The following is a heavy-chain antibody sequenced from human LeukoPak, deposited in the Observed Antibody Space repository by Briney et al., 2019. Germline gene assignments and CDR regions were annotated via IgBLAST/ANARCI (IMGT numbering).Heavy chain of an antibody. D-gene: IGHD3-22*01. CDR1: GFTFSDYY. Sequence: GGSLRLSCAVSGFTFSDYYMSWIRQAPGKGLEWVSYISSSGSTIYYADSVKGRFTISRDNAKNSLYLQMNSLRAEDTAVYYCARDSVSRDSSGYTDYWGQGTLVTVSS. CDR3: ARDSVSRDSSGYTDY. J-gene: IGHJ4*02. V-gene: IGHV3-11*01. CDR2: ISSSGSTI.